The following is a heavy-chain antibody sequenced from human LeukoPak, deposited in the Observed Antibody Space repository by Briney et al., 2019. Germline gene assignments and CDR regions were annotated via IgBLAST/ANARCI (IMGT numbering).Heavy chain of an antibody. V-gene: IGHV4-39*01. Sequence: SETLSLTGTVSGGSISSSSYYWRWIRQPPGKGLGWIGSIDYSGSTYYNPSLKSRVTISVDTSKNQFSLKLSSVTAADKAGDYCARLDGSGSLDPWGQGPLVTVSS. CDR3: ARLDGSGSLDP. D-gene: IGHD3-10*01. CDR1: GGSISSSSYY. CDR2: IDYSGST. J-gene: IGHJ5*02.